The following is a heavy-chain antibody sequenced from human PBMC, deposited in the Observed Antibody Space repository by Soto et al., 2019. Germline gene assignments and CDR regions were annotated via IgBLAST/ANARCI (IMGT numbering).Heavy chain of an antibody. CDR2: IYYSGST. Sequence: SETLSLTCTVSGGSVSSGSYYWSWIRQPPGKGLEWIGYIYYSGSTNYNPSLKSRVTISVDTSKNQSSLKLTSVTAADTAVYYCARDKITGLFDYWGQGTLVTVSS. CDR1: GGSVSSGSYY. D-gene: IGHD2-8*02. J-gene: IGHJ4*02. V-gene: IGHV4-61*01. CDR3: ARDKITGLFDY.